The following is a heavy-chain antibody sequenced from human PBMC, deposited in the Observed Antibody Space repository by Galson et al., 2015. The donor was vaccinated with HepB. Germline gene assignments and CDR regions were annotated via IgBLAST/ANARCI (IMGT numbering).Heavy chain of an antibody. Sequence: SLRLSCAASGLTLSDYWMSWVRQAPGKGLEGVANIEKDGSEKYYVDSVKGRFTISRDNAKNSLFLYMDSLRPEDTAVYFCARDREAAGGGDWFDTWGQGTLVTVSS. J-gene: IGHJ5*02. D-gene: IGHD6-13*01. CDR2: IEKDGSEK. V-gene: IGHV3-7*01. CDR1: GLTLSDYW. CDR3: ARDREAAGGGDWFDT.